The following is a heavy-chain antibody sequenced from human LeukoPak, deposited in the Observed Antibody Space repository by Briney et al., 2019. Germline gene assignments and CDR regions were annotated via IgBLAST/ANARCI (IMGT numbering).Heavy chain of an antibody. CDR1: GYTFTGYY. D-gene: IGHD6-13*01. CDR3: ARGNVAAAGIFYYYYGMDV. CDR2: INPNSGGT. Sequence: ASVKVSCKASGYTFTGYYMHWVRQAPGQGLEWMGWINPNSGGTNYAQKFQGWVTMTRDTSISTAYMELSRLRSDDTAVHYCARGNVAAAGIFYYYYGMDVWGKGTTVTVSS. J-gene: IGHJ6*04. V-gene: IGHV1-2*04.